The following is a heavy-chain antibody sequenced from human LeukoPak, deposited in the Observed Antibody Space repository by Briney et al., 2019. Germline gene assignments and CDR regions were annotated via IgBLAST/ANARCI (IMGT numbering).Heavy chain of an antibody. CDR1: GYTFTSYG. CDR3: ARERRSSSVVVTASYYFDY. V-gene: IGHV1-18*01. D-gene: IGHD2-21*02. CDR2: ISAYNGNT. J-gene: IGHJ4*02. Sequence: GASVTVSCKASGYTFTSYGISWVRQAPGQGLEWMGWISAYNGNTNYAQKLQGRVTMTTDTSTSTAYMELRSLRSDDTAVYYCARERRSSSVVVTASYYFDYWGQGTLVTVS.